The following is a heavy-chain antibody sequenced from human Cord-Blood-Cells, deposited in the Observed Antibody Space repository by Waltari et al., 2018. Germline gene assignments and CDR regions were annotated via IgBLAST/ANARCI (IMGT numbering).Heavy chain of an antibody. CDR1: GFTFSSYW. CDR2: IKQVGSEK. V-gene: IGHV3-7*01. Sequence: EVQLVESGGGLVQPGGSLRLSCAASGFTFSSYWMSWVRQAPGKGLEWVANIKQVGSEKYYVDSVKGRFTISRDNAKNSLYLQMNSLRAEDTAVYYCARDSYYYYYGMDVWGQGTTVTVSS. J-gene: IGHJ6*02. CDR3: ARDSYYYYYGMDV.